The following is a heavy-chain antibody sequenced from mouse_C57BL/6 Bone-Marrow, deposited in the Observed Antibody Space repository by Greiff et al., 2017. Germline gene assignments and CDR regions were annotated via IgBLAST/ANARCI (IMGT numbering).Heavy chain of an antibody. V-gene: IGHV1-20*01. J-gene: IGHJ3*01. CDR1: GYSFTGYF. Sequence: EVQLQQSGPELVKPGDSVKISCKASGYSFTGYFMNWVMQSHGKSLEWIGRINPYNGDTFYNQKFKGKATLTVDKSSSTAHMELRSLTSEDSAVYYCAREELYYGSSFWFAYWGQGTLVTVSA. CDR2: INPYNGDT. CDR3: AREELYYGSSFWFAY. D-gene: IGHD1-1*01.